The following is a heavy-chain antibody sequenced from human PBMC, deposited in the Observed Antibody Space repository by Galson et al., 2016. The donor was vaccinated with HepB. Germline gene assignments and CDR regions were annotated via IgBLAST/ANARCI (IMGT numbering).Heavy chain of an antibody. CDR2: FSYTGTT. Sequence: SETLSLTCSVSGGSISSSTYYWGWIRQPPGKGLEWIGTFSYTGTTYKKSSLRSRVIISVDTSKNQFSLKVTSVTAAVTAVYYCARLRANFPADFDSWGQGALVTVSS. V-gene: IGHV4-39*01. J-gene: IGHJ4*02. CDR1: GGSISSSTYY. CDR3: ARLRANFPADFDS. D-gene: IGHD5-24*01.